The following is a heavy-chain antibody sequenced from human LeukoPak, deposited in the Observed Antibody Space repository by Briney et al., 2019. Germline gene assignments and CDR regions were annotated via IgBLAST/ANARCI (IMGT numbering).Heavy chain of an antibody. Sequence: GGSLRLSCAASGFTFDDYAMHWVRQAPGKGLEWVSGISWNSGSLGYADSVKGRFTISRGNAKNSLYLQMNSLRAEDTALYYCAKGSPVVVITTFFDYWGQGILVTVSA. CDR2: ISWNSGSL. V-gene: IGHV3-9*01. D-gene: IGHD3-22*01. CDR1: GFTFDDYA. CDR3: AKGSPVVVITTFFDY. J-gene: IGHJ4*02.